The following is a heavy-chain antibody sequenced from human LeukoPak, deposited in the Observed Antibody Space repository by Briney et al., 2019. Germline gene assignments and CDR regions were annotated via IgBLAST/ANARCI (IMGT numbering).Heavy chain of an antibody. CDR2: INPSGGST. CDR1: GYTFTSYY. V-gene: IGHV1-46*01. D-gene: IGHD3-22*01. J-gene: IGHJ4*02. CDR3: ARDGNYVNSSGYYYFDY. Sequence: ASVKVSCKASGYTFTSYYMHWVRQAPGQGLEWMGIINPSGGSTSYAQKFQGRVTMTTDESTSTAYMELSSLRSEDTAVYYCARDGNYVNSSGYYYFDYWGQGTLVTVSS.